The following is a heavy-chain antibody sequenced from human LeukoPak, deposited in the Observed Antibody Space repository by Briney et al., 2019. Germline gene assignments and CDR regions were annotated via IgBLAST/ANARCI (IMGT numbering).Heavy chain of an antibody. D-gene: IGHD2-21*02. CDR2: IYYSGST. Sequence: SETLSLTCTVSGGSISSYYWNWIRQPPGKGLEYIGYIYYSGSTNYNPSLKSRVTISVDTSKNQFSLRLSSVTAADTAVYYCASAEATYCGGDCLIVSSGMDVWGQGTTVTVSS. J-gene: IGHJ6*02. CDR3: ASAEATYCGGDCLIVSSGMDV. CDR1: GGSISSYY. V-gene: IGHV4-59*08.